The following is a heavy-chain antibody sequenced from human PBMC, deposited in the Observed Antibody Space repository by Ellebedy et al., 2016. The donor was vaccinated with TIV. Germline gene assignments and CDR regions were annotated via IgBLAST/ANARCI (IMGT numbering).Heavy chain of an antibody. J-gene: IGHJ4*02. D-gene: IGHD3-22*01. CDR2: ISSSSSTI. V-gene: IGHV3-48*02. CDR3: VRDIGYYYGSSGDLFDY. Sequence: GESLKISXAASGFTFSSYSMNWVRQAPGKGLEWVSYISSSSSTIYYADSVKGRFTISRDNAKSSLYLQMDSLRDEDTAVYYCVRDIGYYYGSSGDLFDYWGQGTLVTVSS. CDR1: GFTFSSYS.